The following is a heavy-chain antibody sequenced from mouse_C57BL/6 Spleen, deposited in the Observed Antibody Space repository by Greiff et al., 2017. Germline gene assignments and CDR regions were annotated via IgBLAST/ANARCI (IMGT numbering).Heavy chain of an antibody. D-gene: IGHD3-3*01. V-gene: IGHV3-6*01. CDR2: ISYDGSN. J-gene: IGHJ4*01. CDR1: GYSITSGYY. Sequence: ESGPGLVKPSQSLSLTCSVTGYSITSGYYWNWIRQFPGNKLEWMGYISYDGSNNYKPSLKNRISITRDTSKNQFFLKLNSVTTEDTATYYCARDPLGWGQGTSVTVSS. CDR3: ARDPLG.